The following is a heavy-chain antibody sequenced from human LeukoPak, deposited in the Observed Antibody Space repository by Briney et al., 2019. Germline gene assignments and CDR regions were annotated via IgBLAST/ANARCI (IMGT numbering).Heavy chain of an antibody. V-gene: IGHV3-30*02. J-gene: IGHJ4*02. CDR3: ARGPSGYHNT. D-gene: IGHD5-12*01. CDR1: GFTFSSYG. CDR2: IRYDGSNK. Sequence: GGSLRLSCGASGFTFSSYGMHWVRQAPGKGLEWVAFIRYDGSNKYYADSVKGRFTISRDNSKNTLYLQMNSLRAEDTAVYYCARGPSGYHNTGGQGTLVTVSS.